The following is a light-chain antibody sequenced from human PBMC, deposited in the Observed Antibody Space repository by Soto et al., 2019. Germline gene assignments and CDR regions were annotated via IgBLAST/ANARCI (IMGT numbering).Light chain of an antibody. CDR2: EVT. CDR3: SSYSGRSTYV. V-gene: IGLV2-14*01. J-gene: IGLJ1*01. Sequence: QSVPTQPAAVSGSPGQSITISCTGTSSDVGGYNCVSWFQQHPDKAPKLIISEVTNRPSGVSDRFSGSKSGNTASLTISGLQAEDEADYYCSSYSGRSTYVFGSGTKVTVL. CDR1: SSDVGGYNC.